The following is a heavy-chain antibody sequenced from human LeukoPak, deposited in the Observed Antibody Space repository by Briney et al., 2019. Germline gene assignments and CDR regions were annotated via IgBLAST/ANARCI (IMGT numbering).Heavy chain of an antibody. D-gene: IGHD6-13*01. V-gene: IGHV3-9*01. Sequence: GGSLRLSCAASGFTFDDYAMHWVRQAPGKGLEWVSGISWNSGSIGYADSVKGRFTISRDNAKNSLYLQMNSLRAEDTAVYYCARAVGIAAAAPFDYWGQGTLVTVSS. CDR3: ARAVGIAAAAPFDY. CDR2: ISWNSGSI. CDR1: GFTFDDYA. J-gene: IGHJ4*02.